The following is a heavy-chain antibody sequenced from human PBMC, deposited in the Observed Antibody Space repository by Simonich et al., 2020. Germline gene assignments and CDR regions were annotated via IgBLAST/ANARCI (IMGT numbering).Heavy chain of an antibody. J-gene: IGHJ3*02. V-gene: IGHV3-74*01. D-gene: IGHD4-4*01. CDR1: GFTFSSYW. Sequence: EVQLVESGGGLVQPGGSLRLSCAASGFTFSSYWMHWVPQAPGKGLVWTPRINSDCSSTNYADSVKGRVTISRDNAKNTLYLQMNSLRAEDTAVYYCARDYSNYDAFDIWGQGTMVTVSS. CDR2: INSDCSST. CDR3: ARDYSNYDAFDI.